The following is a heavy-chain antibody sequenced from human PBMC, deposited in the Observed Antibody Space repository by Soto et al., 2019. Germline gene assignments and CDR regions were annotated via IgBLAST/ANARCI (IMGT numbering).Heavy chain of an antibody. D-gene: IGHD3-22*01. Sequence: KPSETLSLTCTVSGGSISSTNHYWGWIRQPPGKGLEWIGDIYYSGMTRYNPSLKSRVTISVDTSKNQFSLKLSSVTAADTAVYYCARHGYYYDSTGYYYFVWGQGTLVTVSS. J-gene: IGHJ4*02. CDR3: ARHGYYYDSTGYYYFV. CDR2: IYYSGMT. V-gene: IGHV4-39*01. CDR1: GGSISSTNHY.